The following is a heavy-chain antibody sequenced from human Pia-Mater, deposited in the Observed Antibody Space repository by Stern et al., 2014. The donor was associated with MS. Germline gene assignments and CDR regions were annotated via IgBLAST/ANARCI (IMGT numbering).Heavy chain of an antibody. Sequence: VQLVESGGGVVQPGGPLRLSCVASGFTFTTSGMHWVRQPPGKGLDWVAVISYDGSNQYYGDSLKGRFIIPRDNSKNTVDLQMNSLRPEDTAVYYCANAAALSCRSPSCYKAFEYWGQGILVTVSS. CDR2: ISYDGSNQ. J-gene: IGHJ4*02. V-gene: IGHV3-30*18. CDR3: ANAAALSCRSPSCYKAFEY. D-gene: IGHD2-2*02. CDR1: GFTFTTSG.